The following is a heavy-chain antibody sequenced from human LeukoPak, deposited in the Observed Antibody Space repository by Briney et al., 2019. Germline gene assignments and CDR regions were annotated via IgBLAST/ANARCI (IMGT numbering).Heavy chain of an antibody. V-gene: IGHV3-23*01. CDR3: AKCQSLAVAANNY. Sequence: GGSLRLSCAASGFTFGSYALTWVRQAPGGGLEWISAISGSGESSYYGDSVRGRFTISRDNSKNTLYLQMNSLRAEDTAVYYCAKCQSLAVAANNYWGQGTLVTVSS. J-gene: IGHJ4*02. CDR2: ISGSGESS. D-gene: IGHD6-19*01. CDR1: GFTFGSYA.